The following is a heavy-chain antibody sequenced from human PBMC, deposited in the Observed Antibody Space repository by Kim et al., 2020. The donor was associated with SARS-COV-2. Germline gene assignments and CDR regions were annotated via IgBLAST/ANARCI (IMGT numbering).Heavy chain of an antibody. V-gene: IGHV3-30*02. D-gene: IGHD5-18*01. CDR3: AKDLFSRYSYGILGY. J-gene: IGHJ4*02. Sequence: DSVKGRFTITRDNAKNTLYLQMNSLRAEDTAVYYCAKDLFSRYSYGILGYWGQGTLVTVSS.